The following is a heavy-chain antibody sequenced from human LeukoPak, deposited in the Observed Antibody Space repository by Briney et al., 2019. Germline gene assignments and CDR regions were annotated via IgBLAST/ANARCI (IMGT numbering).Heavy chain of an antibody. Sequence: PTGGSLRLSCAASGFAFHDYDWSWVRQSPGKGLEWVSGINWNGDRTGYADSVKGRFTISRDNAKKSLYLQLNSLRAEDTALYYCAIRDYYGSGSPDFWGQGTLVTVSS. D-gene: IGHD3-10*01. J-gene: IGHJ4*02. CDR2: INWNGDRT. CDR1: GFAFHDYD. CDR3: AIRDYYGSGSPDF. V-gene: IGHV3-20*04.